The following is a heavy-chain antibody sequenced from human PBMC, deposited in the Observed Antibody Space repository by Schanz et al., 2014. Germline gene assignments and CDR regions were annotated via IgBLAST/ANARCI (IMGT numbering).Heavy chain of an antibody. D-gene: IGHD3-10*01. CDR2: ISNDGSIK. CDR1: GFSLNTYG. V-gene: IGHV3-30*19. Sequence: QEQLVESGGGVVQPGTSLILSCSVSGFSLNTYGIHWFRQPAGKGLEWVALISNDGSIKYYADSVEGRFTMSRDNSKNTLYLQMNSLRAEDTAVYYCARANYRRKINFDYWGRGTLVTVSS. CDR3: ARANYRRKINFDY. J-gene: IGHJ4*02.